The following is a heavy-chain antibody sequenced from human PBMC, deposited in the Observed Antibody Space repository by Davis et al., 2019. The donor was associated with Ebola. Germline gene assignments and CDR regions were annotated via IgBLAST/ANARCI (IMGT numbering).Heavy chain of an antibody. J-gene: IGHJ4*02. Sequence: SVKVSCKASGGTFSSYAISWVRQAPGQGLEWMGGIIPIFGTANYAQKFQGRVTITADKSTSTAYMELSSLRSEDTALYYCAKDMWELLILDYWGQGTLVTVSS. D-gene: IGHD1-26*01. CDR2: IIPIFGTA. CDR1: GGTFSSYA. CDR3: AKDMWELLILDY. V-gene: IGHV1-69*06.